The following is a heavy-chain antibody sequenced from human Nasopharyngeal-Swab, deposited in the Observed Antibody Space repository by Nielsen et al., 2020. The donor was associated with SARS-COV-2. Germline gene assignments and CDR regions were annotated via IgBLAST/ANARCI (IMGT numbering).Heavy chain of an antibody. CDR2: IYYSGST. J-gene: IGHJ2*01. D-gene: IGHD2-15*01. Sequence: SETLSLTCTVSGGSISSGDYYWSWIRQPPGKGLEWIGYIYYSGSTYYNPSLKSRVTISVDTSKNQFSLKLSSVTAADTAVYYCASVVVAATEWYFDLWGRGTLVTVSS. CDR3: ASVVVAATEWYFDL. V-gene: IGHV4-30-4*01. CDR1: GGSISSGDYY.